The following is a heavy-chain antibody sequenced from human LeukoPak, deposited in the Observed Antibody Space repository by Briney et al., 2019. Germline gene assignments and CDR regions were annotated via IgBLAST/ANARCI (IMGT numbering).Heavy chain of an antibody. J-gene: IGHJ5*02. V-gene: IGHV4-59*01. D-gene: IGHD2-21*02. CDR2: IRYTGST. CDR1: GGSISSYY. CDR3: ARAVTVTANWFDP. Sequence: SETLSLTCTVSGGSISSYYWSWIRQPPGKGLEWIGHIRYTGSTNYNPSLKSRVTISVDTSKSQFSLKLTSVTAADTAVYYCARAVTVTANWFDPWGQGTLVTVSS.